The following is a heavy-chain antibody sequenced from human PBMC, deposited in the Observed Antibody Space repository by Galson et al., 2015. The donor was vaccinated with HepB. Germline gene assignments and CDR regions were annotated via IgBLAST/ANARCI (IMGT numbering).Heavy chain of an antibody. D-gene: IGHD2-15*01. J-gene: IGHJ6*02. CDR2: MSFDVITT. CDR1: GFTFSTFV. Sequence: SLRLSCATSGFTFSTFVMHWVRQAPGKGLEWVAIMSFDVITTTHGDSVKGRFTISRDHSKNTLYLQMGSLRAEDTAVYFCARVVGFYSGLDVWGQGTTVTVSS. V-gene: IGHV3-30*03. CDR3: ARVVGFYSGLDV.